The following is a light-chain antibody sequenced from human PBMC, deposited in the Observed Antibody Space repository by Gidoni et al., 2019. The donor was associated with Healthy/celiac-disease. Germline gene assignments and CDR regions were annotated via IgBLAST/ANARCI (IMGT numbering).Light chain of an antibody. V-gene: IGKV1-39*01. J-gene: IGKJ2*02. CDR1: QSISSY. CDR2: GAS. Sequence: DIQMTQSPSSLSASVGDRVTITCRESQSISSYLNWYQQKPGKAPKLLIYGASSLQSGVPSRFSGSGSGTDFTLTISSLQPEDFATYYCQQSYSTPRCTFXQXTKLEIK. CDR3: QQSYSTPRCT.